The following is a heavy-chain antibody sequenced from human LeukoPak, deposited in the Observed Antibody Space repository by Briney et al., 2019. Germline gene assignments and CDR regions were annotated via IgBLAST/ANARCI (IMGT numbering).Heavy chain of an antibody. Sequence: GGSLRLSCAASGFTFSNAWMSWVRQAPGKGREWVGRIKSKTDGGTTDYAAPVKGRFTISRDDSKNTLYLQMNSLKTEDTAVYYCTTDWARYCSSTSCVDPWGQGTLVTVSS. D-gene: IGHD2-2*01. CDR1: GFTFSNAW. J-gene: IGHJ5*02. V-gene: IGHV3-15*01. CDR2: IKSKTDGGTT. CDR3: TTDWARYCSSTSCVDP.